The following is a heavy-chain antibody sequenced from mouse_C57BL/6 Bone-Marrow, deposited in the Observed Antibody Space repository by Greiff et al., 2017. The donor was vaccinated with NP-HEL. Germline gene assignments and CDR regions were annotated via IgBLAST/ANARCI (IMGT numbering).Heavy chain of an antibody. D-gene: IGHD2-1*01. Sequence: EVQRVEAGAELVRPGASVKLSCPASGFNIKDDYMHWVKQRPEQGLEWIGWIDPENGDTEYASKFQGKATITADTSSNTAYLQLSSLTSEDTAVYYCTTYGNYDYWGQGTTLTVSS. J-gene: IGHJ2*01. CDR1: GFNIKDDY. CDR3: TTYGNYDY. CDR2: IDPENGDT. V-gene: IGHV14-4*01.